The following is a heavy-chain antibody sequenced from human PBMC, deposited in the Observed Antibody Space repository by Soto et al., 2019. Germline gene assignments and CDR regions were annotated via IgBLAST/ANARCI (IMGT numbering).Heavy chain of an antibody. CDR3: ARDANLGFSSSWFMDY. CDR1: GFSFSSYG. D-gene: IGHD6-13*01. J-gene: IGHJ4*02. CDR2: VYNDGSNK. Sequence: QVQLVESGGGVVQSGSSLRLSCAGSGFSFSSYGMHWVRQAPGKGLEWVAIVYNDGSNKYYGDSVKGRFTISRVNSRNSVFLQMNSLRADDTAVYYCARDANLGFSSSWFMDYWGQGTRVTVSS. V-gene: IGHV3-33*01.